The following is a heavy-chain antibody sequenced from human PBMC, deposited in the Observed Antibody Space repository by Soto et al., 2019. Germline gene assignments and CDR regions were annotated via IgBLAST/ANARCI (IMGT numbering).Heavy chain of an antibody. V-gene: IGHV1-18*01. CDR1: GYTFTSYG. CDR2: ISAYNGNT. D-gene: IGHD2-15*01. Sequence: QVQLVQSGAEVKKPGASVKVSCKASGYTFTSYGISWVRQAPGQGLEWMGWISAYNGNTNYAQKHQGRVTMTTDTSTGTAYMELWSVRSDGTAVYYCARGYCSGGSCYPGFHYYYGMDVWGQGTTVTVSS. CDR3: ARGYCSGGSCYPGFHYYYGMDV. J-gene: IGHJ6*02.